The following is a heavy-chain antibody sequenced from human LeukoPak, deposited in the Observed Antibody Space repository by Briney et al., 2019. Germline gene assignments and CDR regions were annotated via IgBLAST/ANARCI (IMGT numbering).Heavy chain of an antibody. V-gene: IGHV4-34*01. CDR2: INHSGST. J-gene: IGHJ1*01. CDR3: ARRRTHYYDSSGYYYAEYFQH. D-gene: IGHD3-22*01. CDR1: GGSISSYY. Sequence: SETLSLTCTVSGGSISSYYWSWIRQPPGKGLEWIGEINHSGSTNYNPSLKSRVTISVDTSKNQFSLKLSSVTAADTAVYYCARRRTHYYDSSGYYYAEYFQHWGQGTLVTVSS.